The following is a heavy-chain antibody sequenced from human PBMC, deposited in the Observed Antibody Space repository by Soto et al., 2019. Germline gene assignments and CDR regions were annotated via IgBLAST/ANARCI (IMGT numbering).Heavy chain of an antibody. Sequence: EVQLLESGGGLVQPGWSLILSCAASGFTFSSYAMSWVRQAPGKGLEWVSAISGSGGSTYYADSVKGRFTISRDNSKNTLYLQMNSLRAEDTAVYYCAKASDFWSGYYTYYFDYWGQGTLVTVS. CDR1: GFTFSSYA. J-gene: IGHJ4*02. CDR3: AKASDFWSGYYTYYFDY. V-gene: IGHV3-23*01. D-gene: IGHD3-3*01. CDR2: ISGSGGST.